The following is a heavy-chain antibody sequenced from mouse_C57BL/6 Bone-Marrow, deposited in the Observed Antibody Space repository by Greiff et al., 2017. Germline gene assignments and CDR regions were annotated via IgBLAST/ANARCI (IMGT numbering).Heavy chain of an antibody. V-gene: IGHV2-9-1*01. D-gene: IGHD1-1*01. J-gene: IGHJ4*01. Sequence: QVQLKESGPGLVAPSQSLSITCTVSGFSLTSYAISWVRQPPGKGLVWLGVIWTGGGTNYNSALKSRLSISKDNSKSQVFLKMNSLQTDDTARYYCARGTTVVAKGAMDYWGQGTSVTVSS. CDR2: IWTGGGT. CDR1: GFSLTSYA. CDR3: ARGTTVVAKGAMDY.